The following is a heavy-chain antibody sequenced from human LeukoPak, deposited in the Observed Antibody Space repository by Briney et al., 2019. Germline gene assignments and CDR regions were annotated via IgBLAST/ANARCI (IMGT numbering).Heavy chain of an antibody. CDR3: ATPLGYCSSTSCRDY. Sequence: GGSLRLSCAASGFTFSSHWMHWVRQAPGKGLVWVSRINSDGSSTSYADSVKGRFTISRDNAKNTLYLQMNSLRAEDTAVYYCATPLGYCSSTSCRDYWGQGTLVTVSS. D-gene: IGHD2-2*03. V-gene: IGHV3-74*01. CDR2: INSDGSST. CDR1: GFTFSSHW. J-gene: IGHJ4*02.